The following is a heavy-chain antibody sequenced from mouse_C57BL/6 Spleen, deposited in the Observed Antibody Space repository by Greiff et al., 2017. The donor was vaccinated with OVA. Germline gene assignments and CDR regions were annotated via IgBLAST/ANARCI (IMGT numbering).Heavy chain of an antibody. J-gene: IGHJ4*01. CDR1: GYTFTSYW. CDR3: ARASITTVYYYAMCD. Sequence: QVQLQQPGAELVKPGASVKLSCKASGYTFTSYWMHWVKQRPGQGLEWIGMIHPNGGSTNYNEKFKGKATLTVDKSSSTAYMQLSSLTSEDSAVYYCARASITTVYYYAMCDWGQGTTVTASS. D-gene: IGHD1-1*01. CDR2: IHPNGGST. V-gene: IGHV1-64*01.